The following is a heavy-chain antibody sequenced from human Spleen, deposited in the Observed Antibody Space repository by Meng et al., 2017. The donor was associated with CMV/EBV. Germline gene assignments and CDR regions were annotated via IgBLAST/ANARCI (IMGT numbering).Heavy chain of an antibody. CDR1: GFSLSTSGVG. V-gene: IGHV2-5*01. D-gene: IGHD3-3*01. CDR3: ANGESRRYYDFWSGYPQHYGMDV. Sequence: SGPTLVKPTQTLTLTCTFSGFSLSTSGVGVGWIRQPPGKALEWLALIYWNDDKRYSPSLKSRLTITKDTSKNQVVLTMTNMDPVDTATYYCANGESRRYYDFWSGYPQHYGMDVWGQGTTVTVSS. CDR2: IYWNDDK. J-gene: IGHJ6*02.